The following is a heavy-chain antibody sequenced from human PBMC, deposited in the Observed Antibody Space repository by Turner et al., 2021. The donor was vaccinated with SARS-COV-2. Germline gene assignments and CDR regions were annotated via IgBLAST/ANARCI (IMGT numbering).Heavy chain of an antibody. CDR2: IRSKAYGGTT. V-gene: IGHV3-49*04. CDR1: GFTFGDYA. D-gene: IGHD2-15*01. Sequence: EVQLVESGGGWVQPGRSLRLPCTASGFTFGDYAMNWVRQAPGKGLEWVGFIRSKAYGGTTQYAASVKGRFTISRDDSKSIAYLQMNSLKTEDTAVYYCTRVKYCSGGSCYGYYFDYWGQGTLVTVSS. CDR3: TRVKYCSGGSCYGYYFDY. J-gene: IGHJ4*02.